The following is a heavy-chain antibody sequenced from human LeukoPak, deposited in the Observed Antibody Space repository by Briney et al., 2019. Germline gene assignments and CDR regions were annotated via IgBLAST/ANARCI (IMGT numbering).Heavy chain of an antibody. CDR3: ARVWLADAFDI. CDR2: ISSSSSYI. J-gene: IGHJ3*02. Sequence: GGSPRLSCAASGFTFSSYSMNWVRQAPGKGLEWVSSISSSSSYIYYADSVKGRFTISRDNAKNSLYLQMNSLRAEDTAVYYCARVWLADAFDIWGQGTMVTVSS. V-gene: IGHV3-21*01. CDR1: GFTFSSYS. D-gene: IGHD6-19*01.